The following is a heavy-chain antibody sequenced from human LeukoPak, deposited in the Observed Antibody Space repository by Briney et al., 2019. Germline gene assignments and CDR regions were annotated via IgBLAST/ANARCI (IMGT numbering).Heavy chain of an antibody. Sequence: PGGSLRLSCAASGFTFNSYGMNWVRQAPGKGREWVSSIGGSGGRTYYADSVTGRFSISRDNSKNMVYLQMNSLRVADTAVYYCAKGRIAVALYYGMDVWGQGTTVTVFS. D-gene: IGHD6-19*01. CDR2: IGGSGGRT. J-gene: IGHJ6*02. CDR1: GFTFNSYG. V-gene: IGHV3-23*01. CDR3: AKGRIAVALYYGMDV.